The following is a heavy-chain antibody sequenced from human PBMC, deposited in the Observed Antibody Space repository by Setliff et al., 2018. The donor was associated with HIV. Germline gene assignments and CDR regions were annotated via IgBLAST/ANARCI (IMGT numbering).Heavy chain of an antibody. CDR1: GGSISSGSYY. J-gene: IGHJ2*01. CDR3: ARDYSGNYYGYFDL. D-gene: IGHD1-26*01. V-gene: IGHV4-61*02. CDR2: IYTSGST. Sequence: PSETLSLTCTVSGGSISSGSYYWSWIRQPAGKGLEWIGRIYTSGSTNYNPSLKGRVTISVDTSKNQFSLKLSSVTAADTAVYYCARDYSGNYYGYFDLWGHGTLVTVSS.